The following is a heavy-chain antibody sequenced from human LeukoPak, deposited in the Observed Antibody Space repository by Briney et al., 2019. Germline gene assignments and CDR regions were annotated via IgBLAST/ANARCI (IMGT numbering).Heavy chain of an antibody. CDR1: GFTFSSYA. J-gene: IGHJ1*01. Sequence: GASLRLSCAASGFTFSSYAMNWVRQAPGKGLEWVSAISGSGGSTYYADSVKGRFTISRDNSKNTLYLQMNSLRAEDTAVYYCARVPHYYGSGSYYNVDGYFQHWGQGTLVTVSS. CDR2: ISGSGGST. D-gene: IGHD3-10*01. V-gene: IGHV3-23*01. CDR3: ARVPHYYGSGSYYNVDGYFQH.